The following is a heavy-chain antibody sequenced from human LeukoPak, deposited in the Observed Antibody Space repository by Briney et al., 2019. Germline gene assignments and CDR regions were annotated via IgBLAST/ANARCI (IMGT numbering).Heavy chain of an antibody. CDR1: GYRFSNDW. V-gene: IGHV5-51*01. Sequence: GESLKISCKGSGYRFSNDWIGWVRQMPGKGLEWMGIIYPDDSDTKYSPSFQGQVSISADKSINTAYLQWGSLKASDTAMYYCARRHSSGGSCYGEIAYWGQGTLVTV. D-gene: IGHD2-15*01. CDR2: IYPDDSDT. CDR3: ARRHSSGGSCYGEIAY. J-gene: IGHJ4*02.